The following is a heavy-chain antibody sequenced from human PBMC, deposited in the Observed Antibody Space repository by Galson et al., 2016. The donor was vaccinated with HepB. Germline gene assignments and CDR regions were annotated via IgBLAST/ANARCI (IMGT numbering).Heavy chain of an antibody. CDR1: GFTFSTYA. Sequence: SLRLSCAASGFTFSTYAIHWVRQAPGKGLEWVAVISYDGSHKYYADSVKGRFTISRDNSKDTLYLQMNSLRAEDTAVYYCARDGDVPSDYYDSSGRGYFDYWGQGTLFTVSS. J-gene: IGHJ4*02. D-gene: IGHD3-22*01. CDR2: ISYDGSHK. V-gene: IGHV3-30*04. CDR3: ARDGDVPSDYYDSSGRGYFDY.